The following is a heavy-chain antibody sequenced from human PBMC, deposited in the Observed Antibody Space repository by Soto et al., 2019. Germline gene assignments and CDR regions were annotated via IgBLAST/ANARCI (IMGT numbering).Heavy chain of an antibody. J-gene: IGHJ3*02. CDR2: ISSSSTYI. D-gene: IGHD1-7*01. CDR1: GFTFSSYC. CDR3: ARKNIGANYNSDDAFDI. V-gene: IGHV3-21*01. Sequence: GGSLRLSCEASGFTFSSYCMNWVRQAPGKGLECVSSISSSSTYIYYAESDNARFTISRENTKNALSLQMDSLSAKDTAVYYCARKNIGANYNSDDAFDIWGQGTMVTVSS.